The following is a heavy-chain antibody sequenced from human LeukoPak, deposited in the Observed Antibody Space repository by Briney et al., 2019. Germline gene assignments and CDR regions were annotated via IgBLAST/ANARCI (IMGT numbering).Heavy chain of an antibody. J-gene: IGHJ4*02. CDR1: GYTLTELS. D-gene: IGHD2-15*01. CDR3: ATWPSVVVVAATGGFDY. CDR2: FDPEDGET. V-gene: IGHV1-24*01. Sequence: ASVKVSCKVSGYTLTELSMHWVRQAPGKGLEWMGGFDPEDGETIYAQKFRGRVTMTEDTSTDTAYMELSSLRSEDTAVYYCATWPSVVVVAATGGFDYWGQGTLVTVSS.